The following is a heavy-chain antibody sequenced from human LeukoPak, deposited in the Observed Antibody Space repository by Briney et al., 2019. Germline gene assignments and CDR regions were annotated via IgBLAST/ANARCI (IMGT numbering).Heavy chain of an antibody. J-gene: IGHJ4*02. CDR2: ISCSSSTV. D-gene: IGHD1-26*01. CDR1: GFTFSSYS. Sequence: PGESLRLSCAPSGFTFSSYSMNWVRQARGKGLEWVSYISCSSSTVYYADSVKDRFTISRDNAKNSLYMQMNSLRAEDTAVYYCARDVGASVADYWGQGTLVTVSS. V-gene: IGHV3-48*01. CDR3: ARDVGASVADY.